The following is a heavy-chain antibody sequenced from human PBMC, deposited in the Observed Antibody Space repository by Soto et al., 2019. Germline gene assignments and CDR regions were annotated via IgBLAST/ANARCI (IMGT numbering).Heavy chain of an antibody. D-gene: IGHD6-19*01. CDR1: GFSFSSYS. V-gene: IGHV3-21*01. CDR2: ISGSSSYI. Sequence: EVQLVESGGGLVKPGGSLRLSCAASGFSFSSYSMNWVRQAPGKGLEWVSSISGSSSYIYYADSVKGRFTISRDNAKNSLCLQMNSLRAEDTAEYYCAREGYVSGWAPDYFYGMDVWGQGTTVTVSS. J-gene: IGHJ6*02. CDR3: AREGYVSGWAPDYFYGMDV.